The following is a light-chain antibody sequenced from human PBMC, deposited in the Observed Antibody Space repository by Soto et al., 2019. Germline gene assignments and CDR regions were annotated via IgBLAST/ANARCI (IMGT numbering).Light chain of an antibody. Sequence: QSVLTQPASMSGSPGQSITISCTGTSSDIGRYDYVSWYQQLPGKAPKLIIYRVINRPSGVSDRFSGSKSSNSASLSISGLHPDDEASYFCGSYTSATTWVFGGGTKLTVL. CDR1: SSDIGRYDY. CDR3: GSYTSATTWV. V-gene: IGLV2-14*03. CDR2: RVI. J-gene: IGLJ3*02.